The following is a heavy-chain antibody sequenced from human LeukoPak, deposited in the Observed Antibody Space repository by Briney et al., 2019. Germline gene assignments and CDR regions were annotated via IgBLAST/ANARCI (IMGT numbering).Heavy chain of an antibody. Sequence: GGSLRLSCAASGFTFSSYNMNWVRQAPGKGLEWVSSISSTSSYIYYADSVKGRFTISRDNAKNSLYLQMNSLRAEDTAVYYCARDPHYYGSGTPGYFDYWGQGTLVTVSS. V-gene: IGHV3-21*06. D-gene: IGHD3-10*01. CDR1: GFTFSSYN. CDR2: ISSTSSYI. CDR3: ARDPHYYGSGTPGYFDY. J-gene: IGHJ4*02.